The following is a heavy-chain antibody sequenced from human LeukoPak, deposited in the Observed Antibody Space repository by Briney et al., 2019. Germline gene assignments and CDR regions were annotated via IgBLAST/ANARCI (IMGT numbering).Heavy chain of an antibody. J-gene: IGHJ4*02. CDR1: GGSISSYY. CDR3: ARVEIVTKGFDY. V-gene: IGHV4-59*01. CDR2: IYYSGST. D-gene: IGHD3-16*02. Sequence: SETLSLTCTVSGGSISSYYWSWIRQPPGKGLEWIGYIYYSGSTNYNPSLKSRVTISVDTSKNQFSLKLSSVTAADTAVYHCARVEIVTKGFDYWGQGTLVTVSS.